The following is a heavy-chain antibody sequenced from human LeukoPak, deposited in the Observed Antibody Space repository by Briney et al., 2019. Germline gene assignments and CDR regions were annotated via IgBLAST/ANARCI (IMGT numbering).Heavy chain of an antibody. CDR2: VSGSGRTT. CDR1: GFTFRSYA. V-gene: IGHV3-23*01. CDR3: AKDMRFGESYFDY. D-gene: IGHD3-10*01. J-gene: IGHJ4*02. Sequence: GGSLRLSCAASGFTFRSYAMSWVRQAPGEGLEWVSAVSGSGRTTYYADSVKGRFTASRDNSRNTPYLQMDSLRAEDTAVYDCAKDMRFGESYFDYWGQGTLVTVSS.